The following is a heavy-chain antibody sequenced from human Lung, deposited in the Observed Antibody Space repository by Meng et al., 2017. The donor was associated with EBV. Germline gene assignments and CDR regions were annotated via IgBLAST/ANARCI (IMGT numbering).Heavy chain of an antibody. CDR3: AQQLLPMGAFFQH. V-gene: IGHV1-69*01. CDR2: IHPKFATT. CDR1: GGTFSRYP. D-gene: IGHD2/OR15-2a*01. Sequence: QVQLVQCGAEVKRPGSSMKVSCKASGGTFSRYPINWLRQAPGQGLEWMAEIHPKFATTNFAQNFQGRVTLSADESSTTVYMELTSLRSEDTAVYYCAQQLLPMGAFFQHWGQGTLVTVSS. J-gene: IGHJ1*01.